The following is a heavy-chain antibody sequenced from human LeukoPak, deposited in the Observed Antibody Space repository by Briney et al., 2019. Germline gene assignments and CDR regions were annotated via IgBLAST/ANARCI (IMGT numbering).Heavy chain of an antibody. CDR2: IYYSGST. J-gene: IGHJ3*02. CDR1: GGSISSYY. D-gene: IGHD2-2*01. CDR3: ARGGRGYCSSTSCRRTEDALDI. Sequence: SETLSLTCTVSGGSISSYYWSWIRQPPGKGLEWGGYIYYSGSTNYNPSLKSRVTISVGTSKNQFSLKLSSVTAADTAVYYCARGGRGYCSSTSCRRTEDALDIWGQGTMVTVSS. V-gene: IGHV4-59*01.